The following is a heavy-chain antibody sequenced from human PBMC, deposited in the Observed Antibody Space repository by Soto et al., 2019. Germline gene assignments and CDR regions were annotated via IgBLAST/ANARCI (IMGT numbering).Heavy chain of an antibody. CDR3: AKIGTGITIFGVVKDYYYGMDV. V-gene: IGHV3-30*18. CDR2: ISYDGSNK. J-gene: IGHJ6*02. D-gene: IGHD3-3*01. CDR1: GFTFSSHG. Sequence: PGRSLRLSCAASGFTFSSHGMHWVRQAPGKGLEWVAVISYDGSNKYYADSVKGRFTISRDNSKNTLYLQMNSLRAEDTAVYYCAKIGTGITIFGVVKDYYYGMDVWGQGTTVTVSS.